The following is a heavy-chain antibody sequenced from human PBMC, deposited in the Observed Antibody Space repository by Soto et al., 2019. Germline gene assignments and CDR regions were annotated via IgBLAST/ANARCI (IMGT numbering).Heavy chain of an antibody. Sequence: ASVKVSCKASGYTFTSYGISWVRQAPGQGLEWMGWSSAYNGNTNDEQKLQGRVTMTTDTSTSTAYMELRSLRSDDTAVYYCATDTGTVTISWGQGTLVTVSS. CDR3: ATDTGTVTIS. J-gene: IGHJ4*02. D-gene: IGHD4-17*01. V-gene: IGHV1-18*01. CDR1: GYTFTSYG. CDR2: SSAYNGNT.